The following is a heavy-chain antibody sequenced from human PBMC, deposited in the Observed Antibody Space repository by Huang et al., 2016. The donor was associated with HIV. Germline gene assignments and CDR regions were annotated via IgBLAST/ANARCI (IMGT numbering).Heavy chain of an antibody. Sequence: QVQLVESGGGVVQPGRSLRLSCAASGFTFSSYGMHWVRQGPGKGLGWVVVISDDGSNKYYADSVKGRVTISRDNSKKTLYVQMNNLRAEDTAVYYCAKDFGDFYDGMGDFWGQGTLVTVSS. V-gene: IGHV3-30*18. D-gene: IGHD3-10*01. CDR1: GFTFSSYG. CDR3: AKDFGDFYDGMGDF. CDR2: ISDDGSNK. J-gene: IGHJ4*02.